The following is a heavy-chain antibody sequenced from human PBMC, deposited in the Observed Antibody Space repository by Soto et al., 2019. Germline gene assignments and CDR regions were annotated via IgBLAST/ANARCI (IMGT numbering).Heavy chain of an antibody. V-gene: IGHV4-59*08. CDR1: GGSISSYY. J-gene: IGHJ4*02. D-gene: IGHD4-17*01. Sequence: SETLSLTCTVSGGSISSYYWSWIRQPPGKGLEWIGYIYYSGSTNYNPSLKSRVTISVDTSKNQFSLKLSSVTAADTAVYYCARLHLYGDYDYWGQGTLVTVSS. CDR2: IYYSGST. CDR3: ARLHLYGDYDY.